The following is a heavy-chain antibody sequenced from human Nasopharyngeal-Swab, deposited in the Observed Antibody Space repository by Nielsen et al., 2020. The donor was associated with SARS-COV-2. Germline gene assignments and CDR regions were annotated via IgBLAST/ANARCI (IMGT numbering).Heavy chain of an antibody. V-gene: IGHV3-9*01. Sequence: SLKISCAASGFTFDDYAMHWVRQAPGKGLEWVSGISWNSGSIGYADSVTGRFTISRDNAKNSLYLQMNSLRAEDTALYYCAKVGAAAEDYFDYWGQGTLVTVSS. D-gene: IGHD6-13*01. CDR2: ISWNSGSI. J-gene: IGHJ4*02. CDR1: GFTFDDYA. CDR3: AKVGAAAEDYFDY.